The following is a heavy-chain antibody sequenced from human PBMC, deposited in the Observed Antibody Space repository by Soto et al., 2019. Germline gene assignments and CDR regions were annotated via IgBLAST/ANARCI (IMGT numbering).Heavy chain of an antibody. D-gene: IGHD3-9*01. CDR2: INPNSGGT. J-gene: IGHJ5*01. Sequence: GASVKVSCKASGYTFTGYYMHWVRQAPGQGLEWMGWINPNSGGTNYAQKFQGWVTMTRDTSISTAYMELSRLRSDDTAVYYCARGGINYYFLSGYLPMGLFYSWGQGTLVPVSS. CDR3: ARGGINYYFLSGYLPMGLFYS. CDR1: GYTFTGYY. V-gene: IGHV1-2*04.